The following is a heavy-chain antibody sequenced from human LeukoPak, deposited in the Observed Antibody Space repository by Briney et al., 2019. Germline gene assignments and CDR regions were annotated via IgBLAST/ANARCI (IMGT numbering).Heavy chain of an antibody. Sequence: SETLSPTCTVSGGSMSSYYWSWIRQPPGKGLEWIGYIFYSGSTNYNPSLKSRVTVSVDTSKNQFPLKLGSVTAADTAVYYCARQPYMLGAYYFDSWGQGALVTVSS. CDR2: IFYSGST. V-gene: IGHV4-59*08. CDR1: GGSMSSYY. J-gene: IGHJ4*02. CDR3: ARQPYMLGAYYFDS. D-gene: IGHD1-26*01.